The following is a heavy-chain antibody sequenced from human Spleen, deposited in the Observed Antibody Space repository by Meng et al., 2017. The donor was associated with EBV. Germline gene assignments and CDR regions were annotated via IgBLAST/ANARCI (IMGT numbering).Heavy chain of an antibody. J-gene: IGHJ5*02. CDR3: ARVRGTSGRSPGWFDP. V-gene: IGHV4-34*01. D-gene: IGHD6-19*01. CDR1: NVSFSVYN. CDR2: INHSGSI. Sequence: VQVPQGGAGLVKPSETLSPTWAVYNVSFSVYNWSLIRQPPGKGLEWIGEINHSGSIHYNPSLKSRVTISVDTAKNRFSLELSSVTAADTAVYYCARVRGTSGRSPGWFDPWGQGTLVTVSS.